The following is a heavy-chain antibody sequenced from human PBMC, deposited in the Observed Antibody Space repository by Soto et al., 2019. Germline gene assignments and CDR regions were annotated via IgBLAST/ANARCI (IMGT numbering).Heavy chain of an antibody. CDR1: GGSISSYY. CDR2: IYYSGST. D-gene: IGHD4-17*01. Sequence: SETLSLTCTVSGGSISSYYWSWIRQPPGKGLEWIGYIYYSGSTNYNPSLKSRVTISVDTSKNQFSLKLSSVTAADTAVYYCAHTVTKGVSPIYWGQGTLVTVSS. J-gene: IGHJ4*02. CDR3: AHTVTKGVSPIY. V-gene: IGHV4-59*08.